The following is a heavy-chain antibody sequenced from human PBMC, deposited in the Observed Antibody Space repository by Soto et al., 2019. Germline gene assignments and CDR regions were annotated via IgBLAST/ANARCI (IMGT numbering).Heavy chain of an antibody. J-gene: IGHJ5*02. Sequence: QVQLVQSGAEVKKPGASVKVSCKASGYTFTSYAMHWVRQAPEKRLEWMGWINAGNGNTKYSQKFQGRVTITRDTSASTAYMELSSLRSEDTAVYYCARSFYGSGRGWFDPWGQGTLVTVSS. V-gene: IGHV1-3*01. CDR1: GYTFTSYA. CDR2: INAGNGNT. CDR3: ARSFYGSGRGWFDP. D-gene: IGHD3-10*01.